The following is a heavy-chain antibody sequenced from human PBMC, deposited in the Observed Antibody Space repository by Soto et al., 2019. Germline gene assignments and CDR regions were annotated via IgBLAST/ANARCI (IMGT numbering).Heavy chain of an antibody. J-gene: IGHJ6*02. CDR2: INPNSGGT. Sequence: GASAKVSWKASGYTFTGYYMHWVRQAPGQGLEWMGWINPNSGGTNYAQKFQGRVTMTRDTSISTAYMELSRLRSDDTAVYYCARETIAAAYSYYYYGMDVWGQGTTVTVSS. V-gene: IGHV1-2*02. CDR1: GYTFTGYY. CDR3: ARETIAAAYSYYYYGMDV. D-gene: IGHD6-13*01.